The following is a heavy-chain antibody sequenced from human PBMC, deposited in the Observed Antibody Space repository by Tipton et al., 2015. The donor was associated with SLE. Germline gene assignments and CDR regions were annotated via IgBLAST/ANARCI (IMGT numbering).Heavy chain of an antibody. Sequence: LRLSCAVYGGSFSGYYWSWIRQPPGKGLEWIGYIYYSGSTNYNPSLKSRVTISVDTSKNQFSLKLSSVTAADTAVYYCASLGVVVAATQTVGMDVWGQGTTVTVSS. D-gene: IGHD2-15*01. CDR3: ASLGVVVAATQTVGMDV. CDR2: IYYSGST. J-gene: IGHJ6*02. V-gene: IGHV4-59*01. CDR1: GGSFSGYY.